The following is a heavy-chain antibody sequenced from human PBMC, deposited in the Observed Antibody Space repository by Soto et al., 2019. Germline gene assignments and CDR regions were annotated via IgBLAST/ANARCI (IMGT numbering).Heavy chain of an antibody. Sequence: QVQLVESGGGVVQPGRSLRLSCAASGFTFSSYGMHWVRQAPGKGLEWVAVISYDGSNKYYADSVKGRFTISRDNSKNTLYLQMNSLRAEDTAVYYCALRGGMDVWGQGTTVTVSS. J-gene: IGHJ6*02. V-gene: IGHV3-30*03. CDR2: ISYDGSNK. CDR1: GFTFSSYG. CDR3: ALRGGMDV.